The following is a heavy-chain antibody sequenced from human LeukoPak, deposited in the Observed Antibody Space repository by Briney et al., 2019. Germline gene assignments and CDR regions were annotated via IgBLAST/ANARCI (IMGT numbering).Heavy chain of an antibody. V-gene: IGHV4-61*02. Sequence: PSETLSLTCTVSGGSISNGSYYWSWIRQPAGKGLEWIGRIYTSGSTNYNPSLKSRVTISVDTSKNQFSLKLSSVTAADTAVYYCARVTGDFHFFDYWGQGTLVTVSS. J-gene: IGHJ4*02. CDR3: ARVTGDFHFFDY. CDR2: IYTSGST. D-gene: IGHD7-27*01. CDR1: GGSISNGSYY.